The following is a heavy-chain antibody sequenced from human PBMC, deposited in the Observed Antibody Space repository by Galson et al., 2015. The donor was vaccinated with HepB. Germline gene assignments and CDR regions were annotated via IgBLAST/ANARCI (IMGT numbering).Heavy chain of an antibody. CDR3: ARDEGNLYYYYYMDV. CDR2: ISAYNGNT. J-gene: IGHJ6*03. D-gene: IGHD3-10*01. V-gene: IGHV1-18*04. Sequence: SVKVSCKASGYTFTSYGISWVRQAPGQGLEWMGWISAYNGNTNYAQKLQGRVTITADESTSTAYMELSSLRSEDTAVYYCARDEGNLYYYYYMDVWGKGTTVTVSS. CDR1: GYTFTSYG.